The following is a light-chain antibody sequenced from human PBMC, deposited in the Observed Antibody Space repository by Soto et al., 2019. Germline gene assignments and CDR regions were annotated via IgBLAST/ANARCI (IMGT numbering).Light chain of an antibody. V-gene: IGLV2-14*01. CDR2: EAT. J-gene: IGLJ1*01. Sequence: QSALTQPASASGSPGQSITISCTGTGSDVGGYDYVSWYQHHPGKAPKVMIYEATNRPSGVSNRFSGSKSGNTASLTISGLLAEDEADYYCGSYTSSSTYVFGTGTKVTVL. CDR3: GSYTSSSTYV. CDR1: GSDVGGYDY.